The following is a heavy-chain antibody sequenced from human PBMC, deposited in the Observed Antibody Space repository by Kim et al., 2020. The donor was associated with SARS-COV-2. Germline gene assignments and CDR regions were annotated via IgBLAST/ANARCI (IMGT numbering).Heavy chain of an antibody. Sequence: TLSLTCTVSGGSISSSSYYWGWIRQPPGKGLEWIGSIYYSGSTYYNPSLKSRVTISVDTSKNQFSLKLSSVTAADTAVYYCARLRLRPDAFDIWGQGTMVTVSS. CDR1: GGSISSSSYY. CDR2: IYYSGST. J-gene: IGHJ3*02. CDR3: ARLRLRPDAFDI. V-gene: IGHV4-39*01. D-gene: IGHD2-21*01.